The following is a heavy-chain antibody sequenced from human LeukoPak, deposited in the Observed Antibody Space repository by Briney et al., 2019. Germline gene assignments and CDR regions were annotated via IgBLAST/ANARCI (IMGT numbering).Heavy chain of an antibody. Sequence: GASLQISCKASGYSFTSYWSGWVRQLPGKGLEWMGIIYPGDSDTRYSSSFQGQVTISADKSISTAYLQWSRLKASDTAMCYCARRLLVRGVPYFDDWGQGTLVTVSS. J-gene: IGHJ4*02. CDR2: IYPGDSDT. CDR3: ARRLLVRGVPYFDD. D-gene: IGHD3-10*01. CDR1: GYSFTSYW. V-gene: IGHV5-51*01.